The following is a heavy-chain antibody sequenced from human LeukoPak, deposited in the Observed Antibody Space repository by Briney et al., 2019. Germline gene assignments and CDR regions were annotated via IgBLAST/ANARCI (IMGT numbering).Heavy chain of an antibody. CDR1: GFTFSSYN. D-gene: IGHD1-26*01. Sequence: GGSLRLSCAASGFTFSSYNVNWVRQAPGKGLEWVSYISSSSNPTYYADSVKGRFTISRDNAKNSLYLQMNSLRAEDTAVYYCATESGTYSGTCFDYWGQGTLVTVSS. J-gene: IGHJ4*02. V-gene: IGHV3-48*01. CDR2: ISSSSNPT. CDR3: ATESGTYSGTCFDY.